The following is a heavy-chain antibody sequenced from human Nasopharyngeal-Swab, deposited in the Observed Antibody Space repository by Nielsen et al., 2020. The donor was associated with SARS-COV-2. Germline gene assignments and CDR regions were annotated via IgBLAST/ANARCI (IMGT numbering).Heavy chain of an antibody. CDR3: ARDRIDSGFDY. CDR1: GYTFTSYA. CDR2: INAGNGNT. Sequence: ASVKVSCKASGYTFTSYAMNWVRQAPGQRLEWMGWINAGNGNTKYSQKFQGRVTITRDTSASTAYMELSSLRSEDTAVYYCARDRIDSGFDYWGQGTLVTVSS. D-gene: IGHD3-10*01. J-gene: IGHJ4*02. V-gene: IGHV1-3*01.